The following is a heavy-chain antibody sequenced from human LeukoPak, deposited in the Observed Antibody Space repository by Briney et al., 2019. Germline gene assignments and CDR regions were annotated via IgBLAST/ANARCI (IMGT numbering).Heavy chain of an antibody. Sequence: SETLSLTCTVSGGSISSYYWSWIRQPAGKGLEWIGRIYTSGSTNYNPSLKSRVTMSVDTSKNQFSLKLSSVTAADTAVYYCARGFREFGEPEVLDYWGQGTLVTVSS. J-gene: IGHJ4*02. CDR3: ARGFREFGEPEVLDY. CDR1: GGSISSYY. D-gene: IGHD3-10*01. CDR2: IYTSGST. V-gene: IGHV4-4*07.